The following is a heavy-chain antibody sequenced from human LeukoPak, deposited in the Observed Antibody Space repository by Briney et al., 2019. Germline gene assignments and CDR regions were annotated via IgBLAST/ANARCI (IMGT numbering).Heavy chain of an antibody. V-gene: IGHV4-59*01. CDR1: GDSITNYY. CDR3: ASTNSGSPPLNGAFDI. D-gene: IGHD1-26*01. J-gene: IGHJ3*02. CDR2: ISYSGST. Sequence: RPSETLPLTCTVSGDSITNYYWSWIRQPPGKGLEWIGYISYSGSTNYNPSLKSRVTISVDMSKNQFSLKLSSVTAADTAVYYCASTNSGSPPLNGAFDIWGQGTMVTVSS.